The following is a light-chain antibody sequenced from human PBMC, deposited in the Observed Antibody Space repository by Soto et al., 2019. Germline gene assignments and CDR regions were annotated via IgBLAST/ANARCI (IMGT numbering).Light chain of an antibody. V-gene: IGKV3-15*01. J-gene: IGKJ2*01. CDR2: GAS. Sequence: EIVMTQSPATLSVSPGERATLSCRASQSVSSNLVWYQQKPGQAPRLLIYGASTRATGVPARFSGSGSGTEFTLTISSLQSEDFAVYHCQQYYIWPRGMYTFGQGTKLEIK. CDR1: QSVSSN. CDR3: QQYYIWPRGMYT.